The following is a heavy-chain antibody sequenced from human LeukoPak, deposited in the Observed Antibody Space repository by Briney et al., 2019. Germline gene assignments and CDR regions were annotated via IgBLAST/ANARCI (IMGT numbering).Heavy chain of an antibody. V-gene: IGHV3-48*03. CDR2: ISSSGSTI. D-gene: IGHD3-16*01. J-gene: IGHJ4*02. CDR1: GFTFSSYE. Sequence: GGSLRLSCAASGFTFSSYEMNWVRQAPGKGLEWVSDISSSGSTICYAVSVKGRFTISRDNAKNSLYLQMNSLRAEDTAVYYCAIRFDYWGQGTLVTVSS. CDR3: AIRFDY.